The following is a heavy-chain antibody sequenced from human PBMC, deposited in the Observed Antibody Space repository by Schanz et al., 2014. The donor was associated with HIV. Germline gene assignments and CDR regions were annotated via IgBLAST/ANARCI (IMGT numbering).Heavy chain of an antibody. Sequence: VQLVQSRGEVKKPGASVKVSCKASGYSFTNFDVSWVRQAPGQGLEWMGWISAHNGDTNYAQKLQGRVTMTTDTSTSTAYMELRSLRSDDTAVYYCARTRGIAVAGFDYWGQGTLVTVSS. CDR3: ARTRGIAVAGFDY. CDR2: ISAHNGDT. CDR1: GYSFTNFD. D-gene: IGHD6-19*01. V-gene: IGHV1-18*01. J-gene: IGHJ4*02.